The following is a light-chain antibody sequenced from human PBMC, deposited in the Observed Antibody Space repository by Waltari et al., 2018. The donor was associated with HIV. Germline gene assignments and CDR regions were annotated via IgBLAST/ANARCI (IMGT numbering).Light chain of an antibody. CDR2: SNN. CDR1: TSNIGGNT. V-gene: IGLV1-44*01. Sequence: QSVLAQPPSASGTPGQRVTISCSGSTSNIGGNTVSWYQQLPGTAPTLLIYSNNQRPSGVPDRCSGSTSGTSASLVISGLQSEDEADYYCAAWDDSLKGGAFGPGTKVTVL. J-gene: IGLJ1*01. CDR3: AAWDDSLKGGA.